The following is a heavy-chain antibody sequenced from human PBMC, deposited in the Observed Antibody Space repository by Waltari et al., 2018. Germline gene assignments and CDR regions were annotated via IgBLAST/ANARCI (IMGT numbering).Heavy chain of an antibody. V-gene: IGHV4-4*07. CDR3: ARWGVGSYDFWSGYLDAFDI. J-gene: IGHJ3*02. Sequence: LEWIGRIYTSGSTNYNPSLKSRVTMSVDTSKNQFSLKLSSVTAADTAVYYCARWGVGSYDFWSGYLDAFDIWGQGTMVTVSS. D-gene: IGHD3-3*01. CDR2: IYTSGST.